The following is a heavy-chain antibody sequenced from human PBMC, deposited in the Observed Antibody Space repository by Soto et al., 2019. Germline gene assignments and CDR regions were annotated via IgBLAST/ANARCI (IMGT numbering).Heavy chain of an antibody. CDR1: GGSISSYY. CDR3: ARVGVAAAGPYNWFDP. Sequence: PSETLSLTCTVSGGSISSYYWSWIRQPPGKGLEWIGYIYYSGSTNYNPSLKSRVIISVDTSKNQFSLKLSSVTAADTAVYYCARVGVAAAGPYNWFDPWGQGTLVT. J-gene: IGHJ5*02. D-gene: IGHD6-13*01. CDR2: IYYSGST. V-gene: IGHV4-59*01.